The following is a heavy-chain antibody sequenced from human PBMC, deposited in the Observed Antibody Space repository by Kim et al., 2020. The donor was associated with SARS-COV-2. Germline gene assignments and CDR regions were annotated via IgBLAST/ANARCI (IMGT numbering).Heavy chain of an antibody. D-gene: IGHD2-8*01. Sequence: GGSLRLSCAASGFTFSSYAMSWVRQAPGKGLEWVSAISGSGGSTYYADSVKGRFTISRDNSKNTLYLQMNSLRAEDTAVYYCAKNGGGEIIVLMVYADSWGQGTLVTVSS. J-gene: IGHJ5*01. CDR1: GFTFSSYA. V-gene: IGHV3-23*01. CDR3: AKNGGGEIIVLMVYADS. CDR2: ISGSGGST.